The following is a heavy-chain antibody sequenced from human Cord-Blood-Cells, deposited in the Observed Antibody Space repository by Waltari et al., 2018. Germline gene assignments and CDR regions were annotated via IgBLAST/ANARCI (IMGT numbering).Heavy chain of an antibody. V-gene: IGHV1-8*03. Sequence: QVQLVQSGAGVKKPGASVKVSCKASGYTFTSYAITWVRQATGQGLEWMGWMNPNSGNTGYAQKFQGRVTITRNTSISTAYMELSSLRSEDTAVYYCAKYNWNYDAFDIWGQGTMVTVSS. J-gene: IGHJ3*02. CDR1: GYTFTSYA. D-gene: IGHD1-7*01. CDR2: MNPNSGNT. CDR3: AKYNWNYDAFDI.